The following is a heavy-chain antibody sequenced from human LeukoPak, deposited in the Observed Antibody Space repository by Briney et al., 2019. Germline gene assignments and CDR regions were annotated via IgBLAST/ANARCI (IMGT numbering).Heavy chain of an antibody. D-gene: IGHD2-2*01. J-gene: IGHJ6*03. V-gene: IGHV3-21*01. CDR3: ARVSRLTGLQLLFGVQHYYSIDV. CDR2: ISSVSTYI. CDR1: GFSFSDYN. Sequence: GGALRVSCAASGFSFSDYNMNRGRQGPGEGREGGSSISSVSTYIYYPVSVKRRFAIPRDNASPSLFLQMKSLRAEDTAVYYCARVSRLTGLQLLFGVQHYYSIDVWGNGTTVIVSS.